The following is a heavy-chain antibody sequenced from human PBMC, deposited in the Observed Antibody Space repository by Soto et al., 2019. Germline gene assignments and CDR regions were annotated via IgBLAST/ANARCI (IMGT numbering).Heavy chain of an antibody. CDR1: GGSFSGYY. CDR2: INHSGST. D-gene: IGHD3-3*01. V-gene: IGHV4-34*01. J-gene: IGHJ4*02. Sequence: SETLSLTCAVYGGSFSGYYWSWIRQPPGEGLEWIGEINHSGSTNYNPSLKSRVTISVDTSKSQFSLKLSSVTAADAAVYYCARGGRGIDFWSGYYHPYYFDYWGQGTLVTVSS. CDR3: ARGGRGIDFWSGYYHPYYFDY.